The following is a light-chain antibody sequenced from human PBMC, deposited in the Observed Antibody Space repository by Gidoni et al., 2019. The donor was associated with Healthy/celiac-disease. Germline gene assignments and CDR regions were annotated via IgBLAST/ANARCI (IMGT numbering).Light chain of an antibody. J-gene: IGKJ5*01. CDR2: AAS. CDR3: QQANSSQFT. CDR1: QSISSW. V-gene: IGKV1-12*01. Sequence: DIQMTQSPSSVSASVGDRVTITCRASQSISSWLAWYQQKPRKAPKLLIYAASSLQSGVPSRFSGSGSATDDTITISSRLPEDVAASYCQQANSSQFTFGHGTRVEIK.